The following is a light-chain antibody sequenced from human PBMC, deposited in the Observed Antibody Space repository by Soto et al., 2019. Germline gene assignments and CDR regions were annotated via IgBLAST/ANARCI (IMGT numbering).Light chain of an antibody. CDR3: QQSYSTPPT. CDR1: QTISSS. CDR2: AAT. Sequence: DIQMTQSPSSLSASVGDRVTITCRASQTISSSLNWHQQKPGKAPKVLIYAATSLQSGVPSRFSGSGSGTDFTLTISSLQPEDFATYYCQQSYSTPPTFGQGTKVDIK. V-gene: IGKV1-39*01. J-gene: IGKJ1*01.